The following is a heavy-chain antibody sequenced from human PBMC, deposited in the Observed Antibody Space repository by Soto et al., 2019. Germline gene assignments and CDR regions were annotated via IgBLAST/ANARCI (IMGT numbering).Heavy chain of an antibody. V-gene: IGHV4-59*01. D-gene: IGHD3-22*01. CDR2: VHHSGST. CDR3: AREGNWDSSGSYFFQTFNF. J-gene: IGHJ2*01. Sequence: ASETLSLTCTVSGGSIGSYYWICIRQPPFKWLEWIGCVHHSGSTNYNPSLKSRVTISIDISREQFTLKLSSVTAADTAVYFCAREGNWDSSGSYFFQTFNFWGRGAPVTVSS. CDR1: GGSIGSYY.